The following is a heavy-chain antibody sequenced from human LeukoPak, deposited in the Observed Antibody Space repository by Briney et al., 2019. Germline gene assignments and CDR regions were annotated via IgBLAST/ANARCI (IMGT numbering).Heavy chain of an antibody. V-gene: IGHV5-51*01. J-gene: IGHJ4*02. CDR2: IYPGDSDT. Sequence: GEFLKISCKGSGYSFASFWIGWVRQMPGKGLEWMGIIYPGDSDTRDSPSFQGQVTMSVDKSISTAYLQWSSLKASDTAMYYCARRETYYDSSGYHFDYWGQGTLVTVSS. D-gene: IGHD3-22*01. CDR1: GYSFASFW. CDR3: ARRETYYDSSGYHFDY.